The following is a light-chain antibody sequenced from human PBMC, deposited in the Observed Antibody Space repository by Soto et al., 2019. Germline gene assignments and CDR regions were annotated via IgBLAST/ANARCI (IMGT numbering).Light chain of an antibody. CDR3: QKYDSAPFT. J-gene: IGKJ3*01. CDR2: SAS. V-gene: IGKV1-27*01. CDR1: QDIGYF. Sequence: DIQMTQSPSSLSASVGDRVTITCRASQDIGYFLTWYQQRPGKVPKLIIYSASSLFSGAPSRFSGRGSGTDFTLTIVTLQPADVATYDCQKYDSAPFTCGPGTRVEIK.